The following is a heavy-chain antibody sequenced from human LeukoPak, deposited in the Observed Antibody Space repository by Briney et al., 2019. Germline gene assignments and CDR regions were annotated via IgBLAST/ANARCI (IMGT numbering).Heavy chain of an antibody. J-gene: IGHJ6*02. Sequence: SVRVSCKASGGTFSSYAISWVRQAPGQGLEWMGGIIPIFGTANYAQKFQGRVTITADESTSTAYMELSSLRSEDTAVYYCASVRVVPAAVGFYYYGMDVWGQGTTVTVSS. CDR3: ASVRVVPAAVGFYYYGMDV. D-gene: IGHD2-2*01. CDR1: GGTFSSYA. CDR2: IIPIFGTA. V-gene: IGHV1-69*13.